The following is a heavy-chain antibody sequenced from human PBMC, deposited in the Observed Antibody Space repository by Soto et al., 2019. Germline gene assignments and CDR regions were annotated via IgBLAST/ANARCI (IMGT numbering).Heavy chain of an antibody. CDR3: ARVGGIAAAGSP. Sequence: QVQLVESGGGLVKPGGSLRLSCAASGFTFSDYYMSWIRQAPGKGLEWVSYISSSSSYTNYADSVKGRFTISRDTAKNSLDLQMNSLRAEDTAVYYCARVGGIAAAGSPWGRGTTVTVSS. D-gene: IGHD6-13*01. CDR1: GFTFSDYY. J-gene: IGHJ5*02. V-gene: IGHV3-11*05. CDR2: ISSSSSYT.